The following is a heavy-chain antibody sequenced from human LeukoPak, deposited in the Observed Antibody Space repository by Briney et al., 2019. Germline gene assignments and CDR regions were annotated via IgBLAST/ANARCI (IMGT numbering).Heavy chain of an antibody. CDR2: INPNSGGT. J-gene: IGHJ6*03. CDR1: GYTFTGYY. CDR3: ARDSPVLLWFGETYNYMDV. D-gene: IGHD3-10*01. V-gene: IGHV1-2*02. Sequence: ASVKVSCKASGYTFTGYYMHWVRQAPGQGLEWMGWINPNSGGTNYAQKFQGRVTMPRDTSISTAYMELSRLRSDDTAVYYCARDSPVLLWFGETYNYMDVWGKGTTVTVSS.